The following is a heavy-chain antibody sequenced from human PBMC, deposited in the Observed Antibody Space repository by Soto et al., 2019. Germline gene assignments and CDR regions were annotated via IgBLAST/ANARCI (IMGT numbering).Heavy chain of an antibody. V-gene: IGHV5-51*01. Sequence: GESLKISCKGSGYSFTSYWIGWVRQMPGKGLEWMGIIYPGDSDTRYSPSFQGQVTISADKSISTAYLQWSSLKASDTAMYYCATSRLSLDYGMDVWGQGTTVTVSS. CDR2: IYPGDSDT. CDR3: ATSRLSLDYGMDV. CDR1: GYSFTSYW. D-gene: IGHD3-10*01. J-gene: IGHJ6*02.